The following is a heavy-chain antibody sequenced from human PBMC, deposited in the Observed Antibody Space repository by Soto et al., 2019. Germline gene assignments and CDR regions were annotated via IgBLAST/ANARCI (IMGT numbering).Heavy chain of an antibody. CDR3: ARGSVAAAGGRNYYYYGMDV. V-gene: IGHV1-69*02. D-gene: IGHD6-13*01. Sequence: QVQLVQSGAEVKKPGSSVKVSCKASGGTFSSYTISWVRQAPGQGLEWMGRIIPILGIANYAQKFQGRVTITADKSTSTAYMELSSLRSEDTAVYYCARGSVAAAGGRNYYYYGMDVWGRGTTVTVSS. CDR2: IIPILGIA. CDR1: GGTFSSYT. J-gene: IGHJ6*02.